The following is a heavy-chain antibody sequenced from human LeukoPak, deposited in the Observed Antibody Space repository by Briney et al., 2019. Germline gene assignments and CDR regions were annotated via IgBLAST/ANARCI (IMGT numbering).Heavy chain of an antibody. Sequence: PSETLSLTCTVSGGSISSYYWSWIRQPPGKGLEWIGYIYYSGSTNYNPSLKSRVTISVNTSKNQFSLKLSSVTAADTAVYYCARDQLAAAGTSPRFDPWGQGTLVTVSS. CDR1: GGSISSYY. D-gene: IGHD6-13*01. CDR2: IYYSGST. J-gene: IGHJ5*02. CDR3: ARDQLAAAGTSPRFDP. V-gene: IGHV4-59*01.